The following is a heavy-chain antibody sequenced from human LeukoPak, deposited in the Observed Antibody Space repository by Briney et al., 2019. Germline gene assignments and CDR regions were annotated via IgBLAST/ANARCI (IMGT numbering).Heavy chain of an antibody. CDR3: ARYILTGYYTDDGYIWFDP. CDR1: GYTFTSYD. V-gene: IGHV1-8*01. D-gene: IGHD3-9*01. Sequence: ASVKVSCKTSGYTFTSYDINWVRQATGQGLEWLGWMSPNSGDTGYAQKFQGRVTMTRDTSTNTAYMELSSLRSEDTAVYYCARYILTGYYTDDGYIWFDPWGQGTLVTVSS. J-gene: IGHJ5*02. CDR2: MSPNSGDT.